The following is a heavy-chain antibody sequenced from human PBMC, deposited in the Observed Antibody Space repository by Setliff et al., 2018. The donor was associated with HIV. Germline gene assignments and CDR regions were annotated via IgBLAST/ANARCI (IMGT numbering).Heavy chain of an antibody. Sequence: ASVKVSCKASGDTFTTYVLHWVRQAPGQRLEWMGWINAGNGDTKSSQKFQGRVTITRDTSAGTAYMELSSLRSEDTGVYYCAIGSSNWPHRPNNYYFDYWGQGTPVTVSS. CDR2: INAGNGDT. J-gene: IGHJ4*02. CDR1: GDTFTTYV. D-gene: IGHD6-13*01. V-gene: IGHV1-3*01. CDR3: AIGSSNWPHRPNNYYFDY.